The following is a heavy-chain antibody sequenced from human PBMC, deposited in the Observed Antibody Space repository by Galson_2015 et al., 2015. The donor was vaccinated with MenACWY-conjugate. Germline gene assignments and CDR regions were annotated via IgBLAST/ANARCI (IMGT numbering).Heavy chain of an antibody. V-gene: IGHV1-3*01. CDR2: INAGNGNT. CDR3: ASLTENDTFDI. CDR1: GYTFTSYA. J-gene: IGHJ3*02. D-gene: IGHD2-8*02. Sequence: SVKVSCKASGYTFTSYAMHWVRQAPGQRLEWMGWINAGNGNTKYSQKFQGRVTITRDTAASTGYLELSSLRSEDTAVYYCASLTENDTFDIWGQGTMVTVSS.